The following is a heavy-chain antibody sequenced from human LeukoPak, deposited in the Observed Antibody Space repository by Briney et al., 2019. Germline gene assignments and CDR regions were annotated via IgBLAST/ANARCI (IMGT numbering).Heavy chain of an antibody. CDR2: IFYSGSA. CDR3: AGFYGSVTYTYFDS. Sequence: SETLPLTCTVSGVSISNTGYYWGWVRQPPGKGLEWIGTIFYSGSAYYTPSLRSRVSMSLDTSKNQFSLNLNSVTAADTALYFCAGFYGSVTYTYFDSWGQGTLVTVSP. V-gene: IGHV4-39*01. CDR1: GVSISNTGYY. D-gene: IGHD3-10*01. J-gene: IGHJ4*02.